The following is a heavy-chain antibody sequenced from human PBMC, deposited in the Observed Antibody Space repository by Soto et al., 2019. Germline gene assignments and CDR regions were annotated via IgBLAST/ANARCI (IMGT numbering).Heavy chain of an antibody. CDR1: GYTFTPYN. CDR3: VRYGVAATY. D-gene: IGHD2-8*01. CDR2: MNPNSGNT. J-gene: IGHJ4*02. V-gene: IGHV1-8*01. Sequence: SVKVTCMSSGYTFTPYNINGVRQATGQGLEWMGWMNPNSGNTGYAQRFQDRITLTSDTSITTDYMELSSLRSDDTAVYFCVRYGVAATYWGQGTLVTVSS.